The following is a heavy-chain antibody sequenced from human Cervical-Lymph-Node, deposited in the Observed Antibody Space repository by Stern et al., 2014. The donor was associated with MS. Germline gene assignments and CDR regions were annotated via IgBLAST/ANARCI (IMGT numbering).Heavy chain of an antibody. Sequence: VQLVESGGGVVQPGRSLRLSCAASGFTFSSYGMHWVRQTPGKGLAWVAVIWYDGSNKYYADSVKGRFPISRDNSENTLYLQMNSLRAEDTAVYYCARGDSSSPLEYWGQGTLVTVSS. J-gene: IGHJ4*02. CDR1: GFTFSSYG. CDR2: IWYDGSNK. D-gene: IGHD6-6*01. CDR3: ARGDSSSPLEY. V-gene: IGHV3-33*01.